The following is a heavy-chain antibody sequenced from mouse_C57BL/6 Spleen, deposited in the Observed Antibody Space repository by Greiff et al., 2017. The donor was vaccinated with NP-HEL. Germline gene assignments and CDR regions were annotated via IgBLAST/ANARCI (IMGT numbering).Heavy chain of an antibody. J-gene: IGHJ2*01. D-gene: IGHD3-3*01. CDR1: GFTFSDAW. V-gene: IGHV6-6*01. CDR3: TRGTYY. CDR2: IRNKANNYAT. Sequence: EVMLVESGGGLVQPGGSMKLSCAASGFTFSDAWMDWVRQSPEKGLEWVAEIRNKANNYATYYAESVKGRFTISRDDSKSSVYLQMNSLRAEDTGIYYCTRGTYYWGQGTTLTVSS.